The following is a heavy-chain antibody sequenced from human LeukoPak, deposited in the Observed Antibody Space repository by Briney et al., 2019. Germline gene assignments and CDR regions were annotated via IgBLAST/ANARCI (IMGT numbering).Heavy chain of an antibody. CDR1: GFTVSSNY. D-gene: IGHD3-22*01. J-gene: IGHJ4*02. CDR3: ARPLNYYDDSGLIY. Sequence: GGPLRLSCAASGFTVSSNYMSWVRQAPGKGLEWVSVIYSGGTTDYADSVKGRFTISRDNSKNTLYLQVNSLRAEDTAMYYCARPLNYYDDSGLIYWGQGTLVTVSS. CDR2: IYSGGTT. V-gene: IGHV3-66*02.